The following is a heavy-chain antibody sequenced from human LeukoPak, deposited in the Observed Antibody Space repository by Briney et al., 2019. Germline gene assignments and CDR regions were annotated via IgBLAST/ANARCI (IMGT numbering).Heavy chain of an antibody. CDR3: SRLIAAAGYNWFDP. CDR1: GFTFSSYE. J-gene: IGHJ5*02. CDR2: ISSSGSTI. D-gene: IGHD6-13*01. Sequence: PGGSLRLSCAASGFTFSSYEMNWVRQAPGKGLEWVSYISSSGSTIYYADSVKGRFTISRDNAKNSLYLQMNSLRAEDTAVYYCSRLIAAAGYNWFDPWGQGTLVTVSS. V-gene: IGHV3-48*03.